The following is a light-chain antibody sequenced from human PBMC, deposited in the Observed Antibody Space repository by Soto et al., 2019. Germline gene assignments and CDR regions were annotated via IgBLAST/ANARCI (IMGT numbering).Light chain of an antibody. CDR2: DVS. Sequence: QSALTQPRSVSGSPGQSVTISCTGTSSDVGGYNYVSWYQQYPGKAPKLMIYDVSKRPSGVPDRFSGSKSGNTASLTISGLQAEDEADYYCCSYAGSYTLYVXGTGTKLTVL. V-gene: IGLV2-11*01. CDR3: CSYAGSYTLYV. CDR1: SSDVGGYNY. J-gene: IGLJ1*01.